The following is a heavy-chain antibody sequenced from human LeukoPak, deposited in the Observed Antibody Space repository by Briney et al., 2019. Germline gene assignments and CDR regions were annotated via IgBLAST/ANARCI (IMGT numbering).Heavy chain of an antibody. V-gene: IGHV1-8*01. CDR2: MNPNSGNT. J-gene: IGHJ4*02. D-gene: IGHD6-13*01. CDR1: GYTFTSYD. CDR3: ARIAAAGNRRLNY. Sequence: ASVKVSCKSSGYTFTSYDINWVRQATGQGLEWMGWMNPNSGNTGYAQKFQGRITMTRNTSISTAYMELSSLTSEDTAVYYCARIAAAGNRRLNYWGQGTLVTVSS.